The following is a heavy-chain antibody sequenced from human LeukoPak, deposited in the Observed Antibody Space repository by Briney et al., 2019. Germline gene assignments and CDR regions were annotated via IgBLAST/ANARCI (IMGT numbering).Heavy chain of an antibody. V-gene: IGHV3-7*03. J-gene: IGHJ4*02. CDR2: INQDGSEK. Sequence: PEGSLRLSCAASGFTFSNYWMSWVRQAPGKGLEWVANINQDGSEKYYVDSVRGRFTISRDNAENSLYLQMNSLRAEDTAVYYCARTWMYSNCFRGQGTLVTVSS. CDR1: GFTFSNYW. CDR3: ARTWMYSNCF. D-gene: IGHD4-11*01.